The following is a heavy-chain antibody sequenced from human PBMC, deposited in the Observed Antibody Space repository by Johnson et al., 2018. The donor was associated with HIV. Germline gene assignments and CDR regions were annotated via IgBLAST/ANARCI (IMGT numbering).Heavy chain of an antibody. D-gene: IGHD6-6*01. J-gene: IGHJ3*02. Sequence: LVESGGGVVQPGRSLRLSCAVSGLTFSSYAMHWVRQAPGKGLEWVAVISYDGRNKYYADSVKGRFTISRDNSKNTLYLQMNSLRAEDTAVYYCARALRLYSSSYAVEIWGPGTMVTVSS. CDR2: ISYDGRNK. V-gene: IGHV3-30*14. CDR1: GLTFSSYA. CDR3: ARALRLYSSSYAVEI.